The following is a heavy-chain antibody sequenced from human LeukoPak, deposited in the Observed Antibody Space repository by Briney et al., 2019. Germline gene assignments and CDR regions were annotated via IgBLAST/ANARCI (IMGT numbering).Heavy chain of an antibody. J-gene: IGHJ4*02. CDR2: INSDGSST. V-gene: IGHV3-74*01. CDR3: ARDSRKRGYSGYDASGSSWY. CDR1: GFTFSSYW. Sequence: GGSLRLSCAASGFTFSSYWMHWVRQAPGKGLVWVSRINSDGSSTSYADSVKGRFTTSRDSAKNTLYLQMNSLRAEDTAVYYCARDSRKRGYSGYDASGSSWYWGQGTLVTVSS. D-gene: IGHD5-12*01.